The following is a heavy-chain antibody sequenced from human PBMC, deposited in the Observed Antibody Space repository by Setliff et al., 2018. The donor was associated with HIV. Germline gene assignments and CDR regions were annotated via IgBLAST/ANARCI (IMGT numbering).Heavy chain of an antibody. V-gene: IGHV1-3*01. Sequence: ASVKVSCKASGYTFTSYAMHWVRQAPGQRLEWMGWINAGNGNTRISQRFQGRVTMTRDTSLNTDYMEVRSLRSDDTAVYYCATDLGSHALDPWGQGTLVTVSS. CDR1: GYTFTSYA. D-gene: IGHD6-13*01. J-gene: IGHJ5*02. CDR2: INAGNGNT. CDR3: ATDLGSHALDP.